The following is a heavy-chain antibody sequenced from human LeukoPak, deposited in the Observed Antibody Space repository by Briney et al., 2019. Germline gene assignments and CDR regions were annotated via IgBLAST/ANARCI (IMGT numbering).Heavy chain of an antibody. CDR3: AKVGYCSSTSCYHWVEYSYGMDV. J-gene: IGHJ6*02. V-gene: IGHV3-23*01. D-gene: IGHD2-2*01. CDR2: ISGSGGST. CDR1: GFTFSSYA. Sequence: PGGSLRLSCAASGFTFSSYAMSWVRQAPGKGLEWVSAISGSGGSTYYADSVKGRFTISRDNSKNTLYLQMNSLRAEDTAAYYCAKVGYCSSTSCYHWVEYSYGMDVWGQGTTVTVSS.